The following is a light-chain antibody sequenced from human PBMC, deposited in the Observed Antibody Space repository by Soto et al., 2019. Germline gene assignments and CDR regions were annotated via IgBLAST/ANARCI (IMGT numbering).Light chain of an antibody. Sequence: DIQMTHSPSTLPASVLDRVTITCRASQSISNWLAWYQQKPGTAPKVLIYKASTLKSGVPSRFSGSGSGTEFILTINNLQPEDFASYFCLKVYSFPRKFGLGTKVDIK. CDR2: KAS. CDR3: LKVYSFPRK. J-gene: IGKJ1*01. V-gene: IGKV1-5*03. CDR1: QSISNW.